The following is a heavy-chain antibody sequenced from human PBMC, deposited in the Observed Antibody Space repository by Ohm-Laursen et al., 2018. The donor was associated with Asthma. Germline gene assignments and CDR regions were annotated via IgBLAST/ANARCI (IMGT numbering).Heavy chain of an antibody. V-gene: IGHV3-15*01. CDR1: GFTFSNAW. CDR3: TTDVSGYVDWYFDL. D-gene: IGHD5-12*01. CDR2: IKSKTDGGTT. J-gene: IGHJ2*01. Sequence: SLRLSCAASGFTFSNAWMSWVRQAPGKGLEWVGRIKSKTDGGTTDYAAPVKGRFTISRDDSKNTLYLQMNSLKTEDTAVYYCTTDVSGYVDWYFDLWGRGTLVTVSS.